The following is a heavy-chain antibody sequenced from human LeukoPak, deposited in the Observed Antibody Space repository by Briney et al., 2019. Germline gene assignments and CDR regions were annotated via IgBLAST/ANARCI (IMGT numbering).Heavy chain of an antibody. CDR2: INPSGGST. J-gene: IGHJ4*02. CDR3: ARHPHYNSSGYYYVLGDY. D-gene: IGHD3-22*01. CDR1: GYTLTSYY. V-gene: IGHV1-46*01. Sequence: ASVKVSCKASGYTLTSYYMHWVRQAPGQGLEWMGIINPSGGSTSYAQKFKGRVTMPRDTSTSTVYMELNSLRSEDTAVYYCARHPHYNSSGYYYVLGDYWGQGTLVTVSS.